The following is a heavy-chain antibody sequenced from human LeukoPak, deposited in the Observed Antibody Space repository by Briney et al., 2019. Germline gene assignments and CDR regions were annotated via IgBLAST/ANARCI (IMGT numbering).Heavy chain of an antibody. CDR2: IYYSGST. J-gene: IGHJ6*03. Sequence: SETLSLTCVMYGGSFTGYYWSWIRQPPGKGLEWIGSIYYSGSTYYNPSLKSRVTISVDTSKNQFSLKLSSVTAADTAVYYCARISRWFGEGDYYYMDVWGKGTTVTVSS. V-gene: IGHV4-34*01. CDR3: ARISRWFGEGDYYYMDV. CDR1: GGSFTGYY. D-gene: IGHD3-10*01.